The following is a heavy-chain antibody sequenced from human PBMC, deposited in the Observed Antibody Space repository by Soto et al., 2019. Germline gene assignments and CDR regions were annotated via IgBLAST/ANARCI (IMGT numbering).Heavy chain of an antibody. D-gene: IGHD1-26*01. CDR1: GGSISSYY. Sequence: QVQLQESGPGLVKPSETLSLTCTVSGGSISSYYCSWIRQPPGKGLEWIGYIYYSGSTNYNPSLKSRVTISVDTSKNQFSLKLSSVTAADTAVYYCARQMGGSSFDYWGQGTLVTVSS. CDR2: IYYSGST. J-gene: IGHJ4*02. CDR3: ARQMGGSSFDY. V-gene: IGHV4-59*08.